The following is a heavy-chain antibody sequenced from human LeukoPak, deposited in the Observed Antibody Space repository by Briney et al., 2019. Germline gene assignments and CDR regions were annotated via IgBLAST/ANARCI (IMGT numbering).Heavy chain of an antibody. CDR2: IRGEGTI. Sequence: GGSLRLSCAASGFSFRHYVMSWVRQGPGKGLEWVSSIRGEGTIFYADSLKGRFTISRDNSKNTLYLQMNSLRVEDTAIYYCAKDGEGYSHGSDYWGQGTLVTVSS. D-gene: IGHD1-26*01. CDR3: AKDGEGYSHGSDY. CDR1: GFSFRHYV. J-gene: IGHJ4*02. V-gene: IGHV3-23*01.